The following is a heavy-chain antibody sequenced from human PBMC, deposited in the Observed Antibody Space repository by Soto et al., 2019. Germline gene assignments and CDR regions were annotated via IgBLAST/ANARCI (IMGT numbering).Heavy chain of an antibody. Sequence: QVQLQESGPGLVKPSQTLSLTCTVSGGSFSGGGYYWSWIRQHPGKGLEWIEYIYYSGSTYYNPYLKIRVTISVDTSKNQFSLKLSSVTAADTAVYYCARGVSLIRGVIHTPYFYYLGQGALVTVSS. CDR2: IYYSGST. CDR3: ARGVSLIRGVIHTPYFYY. V-gene: IGHV4-31*03. CDR1: GGSFSGGGYY. J-gene: IGHJ4*02. D-gene: IGHD3-10*01.